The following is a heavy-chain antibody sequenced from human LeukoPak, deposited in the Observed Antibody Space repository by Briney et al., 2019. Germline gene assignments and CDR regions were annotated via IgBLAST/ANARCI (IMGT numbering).Heavy chain of an antibody. V-gene: IGHV3-23*01. CDR3: AKEDRSGYSFDY. Sequence: GGSLRLSCAASGFTFSTFAMNWVRQAPGRGLEWVSAISDSAGTTYYADSVKGRFTISRDNSKNTLYLQMNSLRAEDTAVYYCAKEDRSGYSFDYWGQGTLVTVSS. J-gene: IGHJ4*02. D-gene: IGHD3-3*01. CDR1: GFTFSTFA. CDR2: ISDSAGTT.